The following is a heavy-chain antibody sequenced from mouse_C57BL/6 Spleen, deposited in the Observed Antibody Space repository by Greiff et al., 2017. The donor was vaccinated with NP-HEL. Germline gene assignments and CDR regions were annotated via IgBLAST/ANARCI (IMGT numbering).Heavy chain of an antibody. CDR2: INYDGSST. Sequence: EVKVVESEGGLVQPGSSMKLSCTASGFTFSDYYMAWVRQVPEKGLEWVANINYDGSSTYYLDSLKSRFIISRDNAKNILYLQMSSLKSEDTATYYCARDGNYADYAMDYWGQGTSVTVSS. D-gene: IGHD2-1*01. CDR3: ARDGNYADYAMDY. J-gene: IGHJ4*01. V-gene: IGHV5-16*01. CDR1: GFTFSDYY.